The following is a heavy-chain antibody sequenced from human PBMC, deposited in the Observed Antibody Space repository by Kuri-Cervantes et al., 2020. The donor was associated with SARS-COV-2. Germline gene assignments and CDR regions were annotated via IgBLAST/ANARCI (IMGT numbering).Heavy chain of an antibody. D-gene: IGHD2-2*02. Sequence: SETLSLTCTVSGDPMSSGNYYWSWIRQPAGKGLEWIGHIYTTGTTNYNPSLKSRVTISVDTSKNQFSLKLSSVTAADTAVYYCARAAVVVPAAIVFTYNWFDPWGQGTLVTVSS. CDR1: GDPMSSGNYY. CDR3: ARAAVVVPAAIVFTYNWFDP. CDR2: IYTTGTT. J-gene: IGHJ5*02. V-gene: IGHV4-61*09.